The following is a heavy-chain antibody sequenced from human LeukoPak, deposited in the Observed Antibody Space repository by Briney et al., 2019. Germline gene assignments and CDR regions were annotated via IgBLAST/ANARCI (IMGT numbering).Heavy chain of an antibody. D-gene: IGHD1-14*01. Sequence: GGSLRLSCEASGLTFSTYGMHWVRQPPAKGLEWVAVIWYDGSNKNYADSAKGRFTISRDNSKNTLYLQMNSLRAEDTAVYYCARGGRSTWHGMDVWGQGTTVTVSS. CDR2: IWYDGSNK. CDR1: GLTFSTYG. J-gene: IGHJ6*02. CDR3: ARGGRSTWHGMDV. V-gene: IGHV3-33*01.